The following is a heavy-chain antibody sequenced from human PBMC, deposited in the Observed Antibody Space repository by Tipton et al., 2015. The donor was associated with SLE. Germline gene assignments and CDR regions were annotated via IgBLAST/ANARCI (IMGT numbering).Heavy chain of an antibody. D-gene: IGHD6-13*01. CDR3: ARSSDWQQLFDY. V-gene: IGHV4-30-4*01. J-gene: IGHJ4*02. CDR1: GGSISSGDYY. CDR2: IYYSGST. Sequence: TLSLTCTVSGGSISSGDYYWSWIRQPPGKGLEWIGYIYYSGSTYYNPSLKSRVTISVDTSKNQFSLKLSSVTAADTAVYYCARSSDWQQLFDYWGQGTLVTVSS.